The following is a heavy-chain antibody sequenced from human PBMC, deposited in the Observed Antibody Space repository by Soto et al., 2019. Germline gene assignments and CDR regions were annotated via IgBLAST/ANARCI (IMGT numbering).Heavy chain of an antibody. J-gene: IGHJ5*02. CDR1: GFTFRSYA. V-gene: IGHV3-23*01. CDR2: ISGSGDST. CDR3: AKDLPRESLPTCFDP. Sequence: GGSLRLSCAASGFTFRSYAMNWVRQAPGKGLEWVSAISGSGDSTYYVDSVKGRFTISRDNSNNTLYLQMNSLRAEDTAVYYCAKDLPRESLPTCFDPWGHGTLVTVSS. D-gene: IGHD1-26*01.